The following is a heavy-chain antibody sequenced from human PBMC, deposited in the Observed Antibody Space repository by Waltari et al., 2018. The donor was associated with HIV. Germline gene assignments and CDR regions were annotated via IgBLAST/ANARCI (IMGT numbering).Heavy chain of an antibody. V-gene: IGHV3-33*01. D-gene: IGHD5-12*01. CDR1: GFTFNNYG. CDR3: ARGAPWDGYNSDWYFDL. J-gene: IGHJ2*01. Sequence: QVQLVQWGGGVVQPGRSLRRSCVASGFTFNNYGMSWVRQTPGKGLDWVAVIWYDGSKKDDADSVKGRFTISRDNSNNRLYLQMNSLRVDDTAVYLCARGAPWDGYNSDWYFDLWGRGTLVTVSS. CDR2: IWYDGSKK.